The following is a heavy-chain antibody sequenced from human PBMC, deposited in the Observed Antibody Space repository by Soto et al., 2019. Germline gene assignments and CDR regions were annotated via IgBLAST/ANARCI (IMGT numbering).Heavy chain of an antibody. CDR3: AKGGGYRYGSLGHY. D-gene: IGHD5-18*01. Sequence: GGSLRLSCAASGFSFSSHGMHWVRQAPGKGLEWVAVISYDGSNKYYEDSVKGRFTISRDNSKSTLYLQMNSLRAEDTAVYYCAKGGGYRYGSLGHYWGQGTLVTVSS. J-gene: IGHJ4*02. CDR2: ISYDGSNK. V-gene: IGHV3-30*18. CDR1: GFSFSSHG.